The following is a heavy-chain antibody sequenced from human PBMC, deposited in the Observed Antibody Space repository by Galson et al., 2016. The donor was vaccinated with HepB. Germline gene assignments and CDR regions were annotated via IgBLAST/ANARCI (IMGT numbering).Heavy chain of an antibody. V-gene: IGHV3-9*01. Sequence: SLRLSCAASGFTFDDCAMHWVRQAPGTGLEWVSGISWNGGTIDYADSVKGRFTISRDNAKNSLYLQMNSLRVEDTALNYCVKDSGSEVAGTSWFDYWGQGALVTVSS. CDR2: ISWNGGTI. CDR1: GFTFDDCA. CDR3: VKDSGSEVAGTSWFDY. D-gene: IGHD6-19*01. J-gene: IGHJ4*02.